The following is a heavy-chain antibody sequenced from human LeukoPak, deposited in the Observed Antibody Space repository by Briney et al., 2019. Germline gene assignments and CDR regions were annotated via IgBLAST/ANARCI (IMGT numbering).Heavy chain of an antibody. CDR3: ASDPFNIAAHDAFNF. V-gene: IGHV3-7*01. Sequence: PGGSLRLSCVVSGFTFNTFWMSWVSQAPGKGLEWVANMHHDGSGKYYVDSVKGRLTISRDNAKNSLYLQMNSLRVEDTAVYYCASDPFNIAAHDAFNFWGQGTAVTVSS. CDR1: GFTFNTFW. D-gene: IGHD6-6*01. J-gene: IGHJ3*01. CDR2: MHHDGSGK.